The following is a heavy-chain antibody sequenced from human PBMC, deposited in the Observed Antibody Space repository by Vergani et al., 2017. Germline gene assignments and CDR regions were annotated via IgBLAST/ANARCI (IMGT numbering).Heavy chain of an antibody. CDR2: IYYSGST. CDR3: ARDLRSHYDFWSSSGGWFDP. CDR1: GGSISSYY. J-gene: IGHJ5*02. Sequence: QVQLQESGPGLVKPSETLSLTCTVSGGSISSYYWSWIRQPPGKGLEWIGYIYYSGSTNYNPSLKSRVTISVDTSKNQFSLTLSSVTAADTAVYYCARDLRSHYDFWSSSGGWFDPWGQGTLVTVSS. D-gene: IGHD3-3*01. V-gene: IGHV4-59*01.